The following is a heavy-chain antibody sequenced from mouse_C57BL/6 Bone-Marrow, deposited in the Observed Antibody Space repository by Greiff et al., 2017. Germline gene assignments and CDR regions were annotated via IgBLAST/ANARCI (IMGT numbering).Heavy chain of an antibody. V-gene: IGHV14-1*01. Sequence: EVQLQQSGAELVRPGASVKLSCTASGFNIKDYYMHWVKQRPEQGLEWIGRIDPEDGDTEYAPKFQGKATLTADTSSNTAYLQLSSLTSEDTAVYYCLPSSYWYFDVWGTGTTVTVSS. CDR2: IDPEDGDT. D-gene: IGHD2-10*02. CDR3: LPSSYWYFDV. CDR1: GFNIKDYY. J-gene: IGHJ1*03.